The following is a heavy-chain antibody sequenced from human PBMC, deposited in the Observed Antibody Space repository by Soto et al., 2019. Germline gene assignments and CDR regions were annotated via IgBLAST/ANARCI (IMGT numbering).Heavy chain of an antibody. CDR3: ARDRYGDKAFDY. D-gene: IGHD4-17*01. CDR1: GFSFSDYY. V-gene: IGHV3-11*01. J-gene: IGHJ4*02. CDR2: ISSSGSAI. Sequence: GGSLRLSCAASGFSFSDYYMSWIRQAPGKGLEWVSYISSSGSAIYYADSVKGRFTISRDNAKNSLYLQMNSLRAEDTAVYYCARDRYGDKAFDYWGQGTLVTVSS.